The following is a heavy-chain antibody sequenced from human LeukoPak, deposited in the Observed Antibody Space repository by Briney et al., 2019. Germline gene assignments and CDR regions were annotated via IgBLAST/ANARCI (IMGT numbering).Heavy chain of an antibody. D-gene: IGHD1-1*01. CDR3: ARGGWNKFDY. CDR1: GGSFSGYY. V-gene: IGHV4-34*01. J-gene: IGHJ4*02. Sequence: SETLSLTCAVYGGSFSGYYWSWIRQPPGKGLEWIGEINHSGSSNYNPSLKSRVTISVDTSKNQFSLKLSSVTAADTAVYYCARGGWNKFDYWGQGTLVTVSS. CDR2: INHSGSS.